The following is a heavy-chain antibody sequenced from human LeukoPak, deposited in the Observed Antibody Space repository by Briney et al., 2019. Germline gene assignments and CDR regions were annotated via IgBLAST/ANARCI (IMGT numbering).Heavy chain of an antibody. V-gene: IGHV1-69*04. D-gene: IGHD2-15*01. CDR2: IIPILGIA. CDR3: ASACCSGGSCYVNWFDP. Sequence: SVKVSCKASGGTFSSYAISWVRQAPGQGLEWMGRIIPILGIANYAQKLQGRVTITADKSTSTAYMELSSLRSEDTAVYYCASACCSGGSCYVNWFDPWGQGTLVTVSS. CDR1: GGTFSSYA. J-gene: IGHJ5*02.